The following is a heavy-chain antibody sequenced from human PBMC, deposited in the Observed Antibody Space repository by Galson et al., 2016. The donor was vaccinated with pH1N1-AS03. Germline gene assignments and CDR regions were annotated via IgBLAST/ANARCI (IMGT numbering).Heavy chain of an antibody. Sequence: SVKVSCKASGGTFSKYTFNWVRQAPGQGLEWMGRIIPIFGTANYAQKFQGRVTITADESTSTAYMELSNLRSEDTAVYYCARDKDDFWSGYSEYWGQGTLVTVSS. CDR1: GGTFSKYT. D-gene: IGHD3-3*01. CDR2: IIPIFGTA. J-gene: IGHJ4*02. V-gene: IGHV1-69*13. CDR3: ARDKDDFWSGYSEY.